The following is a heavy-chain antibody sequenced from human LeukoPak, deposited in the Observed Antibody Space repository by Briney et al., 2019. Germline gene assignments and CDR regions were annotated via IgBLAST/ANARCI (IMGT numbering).Heavy chain of an antibody. J-gene: IGHJ4*02. D-gene: IGHD2-2*01. CDR3: ARASPNDLIVVVPAAYFDY. Sequence: GGSLRLSCAASGFTFSSYAMHWVRQAPGKGLEYVSAISSNGGSTYYANSVKGRFTISSDNSKDTLYLQMCSLRAEDTAVYYCARASPNDLIVVVPAAYFDYWGQGTLVTVSS. V-gene: IGHV3-64*01. CDR1: GFTFSSYA. CDR2: ISSNGGST.